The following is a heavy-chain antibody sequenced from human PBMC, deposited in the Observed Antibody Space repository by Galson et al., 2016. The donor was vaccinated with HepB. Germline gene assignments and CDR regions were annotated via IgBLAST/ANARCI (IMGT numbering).Heavy chain of an antibody. Sequence: SLRLSCAASGFTFSNYWINWVRQAPGKGLEWVANIEPDGSSQYYVDTVKGRYTISRENARNSLYLQMNSLRVEDTAVYYCLGTGEAADWGQGTLVTVSS. J-gene: IGHJ4*02. CDR1: GFTFSNYW. CDR3: LGTGEAAD. V-gene: IGHV3-7*01. CDR2: IEPDGSSQ. D-gene: IGHD3/OR15-3a*01.